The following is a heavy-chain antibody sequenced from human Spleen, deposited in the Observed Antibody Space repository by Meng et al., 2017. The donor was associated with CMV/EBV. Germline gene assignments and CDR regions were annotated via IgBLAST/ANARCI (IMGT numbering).Heavy chain of an antibody. CDR1: GFTFSSYE. D-gene: IGHD2-8*01. CDR2: ISASGSTI. CDR3: ARAGSTNGVCYHQCYYYGMDV. Sequence: GGSLRLSCAASGFTFSSYEMNWVRQAPGKGLEWVSFISASGSTIYYADSVKGRFTISRDNSKNTLYLQMNSLRAEDTAVYYCARAGSTNGVCYHQCYYYGMDVWGQGTTVTVSS. V-gene: IGHV3-48*03. J-gene: IGHJ6*02.